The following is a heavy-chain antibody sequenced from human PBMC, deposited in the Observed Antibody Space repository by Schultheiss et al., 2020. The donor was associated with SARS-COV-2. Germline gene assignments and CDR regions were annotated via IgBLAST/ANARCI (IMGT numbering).Heavy chain of an antibody. D-gene: IGHD3-10*01. J-gene: IGHJ3*02. CDR2: IYWDDDK. CDR3: ARSYGSGSYYNPGAFDI. V-gene: IGHV2-70*01. CDR1: GFSLSTSGVG. Sequence: SGPTLVKPTQTLTLTCTFSGFSLSTSGVGVGWIRQPPGKALEWLALIYWDDDKYYSTSLKTRLTISKDTSKNQVVLTMTNMDPVDTATYYCARSYGSGSYYNPGAFDIWGQGTMVTVSS.